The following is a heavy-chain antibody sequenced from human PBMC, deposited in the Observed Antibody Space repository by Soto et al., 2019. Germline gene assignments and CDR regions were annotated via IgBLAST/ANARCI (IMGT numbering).Heavy chain of an antibody. CDR2: IIPIFGTA. D-gene: IGHD4-4*01. CDR3: ASPYPGYSNYDPLVVYYYGMDV. V-gene: IGHV1-69*13. J-gene: IGHJ6*02. Sequence: GXSXKVSFKASGGTXTSYAIRWVRQAPGQGLEWMGGIIPIFGTANYAQKFQGRVTITADESTSTAYMELRSLRSEDTAVYYCASPYPGYSNYDPLVVYYYGMDVWGQGTTGTVSS. CDR1: GGTXTSYA.